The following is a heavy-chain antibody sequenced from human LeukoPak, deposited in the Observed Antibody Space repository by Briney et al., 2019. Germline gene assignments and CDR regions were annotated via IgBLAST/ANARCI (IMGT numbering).Heavy chain of an antibody. CDR1: GGSLSSYY. V-gene: IGHV4-59*01. D-gene: IGHD6-13*01. J-gene: IGHJ4*02. CDR3: ARGHSSSWPIDY. Sequence: SETLSLTCTVSGGSLSSYYWSWIRQPPGKGLEWIGYIYYSGSTNYNPSLKSRVTISVDTSKNQFSLKLSSVTAADTAGYYCARGHSSSWPIDYWGQGTLVTVSA. CDR2: IYYSGST.